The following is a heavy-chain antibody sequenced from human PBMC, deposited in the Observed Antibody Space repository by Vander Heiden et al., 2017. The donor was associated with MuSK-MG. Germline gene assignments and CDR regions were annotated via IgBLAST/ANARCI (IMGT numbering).Heavy chain of an antibody. CDR3: VHRHRGVVRLS. V-gene: IGHV2-5*02. CDR1: GFSHSIGVG. Sequence: QITLMESGPTLAKPTQTLTLTCTFPGFSHSIGVGEGWACQHPGKALEWPAIVFWDDDKLYSPSLDNRLTIAKDTSKTQVVLTLTNMEPVDTATYYCVHRHRGVVRLSWGQGTLVTVSS. CDR2: VFWDDDK. J-gene: IGHJ5*02. D-gene: IGHD2-15*01.